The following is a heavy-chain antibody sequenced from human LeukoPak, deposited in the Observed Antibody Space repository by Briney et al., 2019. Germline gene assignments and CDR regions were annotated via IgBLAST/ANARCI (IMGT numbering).Heavy chain of an antibody. J-gene: IGHJ3*02. CDR3: ASAPRDDAFDI. CDR2: IYYSGST. CDR1: GGSFSGYY. V-gene: IGHV4-59*08. Sequence: PSETLSLTCAVYGGSFSGYYWSWIRQPPGKGLEWIGYIYYSGSTNYNPSLKSRVTISVDTSKNQFSLKLSSVTAADTAVYYCASAPRDDAFDIWGQGTMVTVSS.